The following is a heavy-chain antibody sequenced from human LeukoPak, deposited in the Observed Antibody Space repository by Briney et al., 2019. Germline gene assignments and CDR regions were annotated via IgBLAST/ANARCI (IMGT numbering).Heavy chain of an antibody. J-gene: IGHJ4*02. CDR2: IKQDGSEK. CDR1: GFTFSSYG. D-gene: IGHD4-17*01. CDR3: ARDDYGDYVVD. V-gene: IGHV3-7*01. Sequence: PGGSLRPSCAASGFTFSSYGMHWVRQAPGKGLEWVANIKQDGSEKYYVDSVKGRFTISRDNAKNSLYLQMNSLRAEDTAVYYCARDDYGDYVVDWGQGTLVTVSS.